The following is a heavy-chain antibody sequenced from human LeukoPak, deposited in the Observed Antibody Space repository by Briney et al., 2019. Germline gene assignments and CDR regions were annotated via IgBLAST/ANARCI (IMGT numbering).Heavy chain of an antibody. J-gene: IGHJ6*03. CDR2: IYPGDSDT. V-gene: IGHV5-51*01. CDR1: GYSFTSYW. Sequence: GESLKISCKGSGYSFTSYWIGWVRQMPGKGLEWVGIIYPGDSDTRYSPSFQGQVTISADKSISTAYLQWSSLKASDTAMYYCARHSDGHYYYYYMDVWGKGTTVTVSS. CDR3: ARHSDGHYYYYYMDV.